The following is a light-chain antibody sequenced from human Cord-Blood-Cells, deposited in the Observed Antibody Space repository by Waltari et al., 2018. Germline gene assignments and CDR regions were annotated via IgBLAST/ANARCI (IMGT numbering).Light chain of an antibody. CDR3: SSYAGSNNPYV. CDR2: EVS. V-gene: IGLV2-8*01. J-gene: IGLJ1*01. CDR1: SSDVGGYNY. Sequence: QSALTQPPSASGSPGQSVTISCTGTSSDVGGYNYVSWYQQHPDKAPKLMIYEVSKRPSGVPARFSGSKAGNTASLTVSGLQAEDEADYYCSSYAGSNNPYVFGTGTKVTVL.